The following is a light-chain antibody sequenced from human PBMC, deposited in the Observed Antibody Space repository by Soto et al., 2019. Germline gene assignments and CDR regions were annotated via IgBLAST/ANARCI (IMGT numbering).Light chain of an antibody. CDR2: DVT. Sequence: QSALTQPRSVSGSPGQSVTISCTGTSSDVGGYRYVSWYQQPPGKAPKLMMYDVTTRPTGIPARSSGSKSGNTSSLTISGLQAADEADYYRSSYADGYTFVFGTGTKLTVL. J-gene: IGLJ1*01. CDR1: SSDVGGYRY. CDR3: SSYADGYTFV. V-gene: IGLV2-11*01.